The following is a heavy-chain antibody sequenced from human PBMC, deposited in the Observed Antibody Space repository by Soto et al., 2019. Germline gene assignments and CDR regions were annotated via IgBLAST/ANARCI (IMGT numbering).Heavy chain of an antibody. D-gene: IGHD6-19*01. J-gene: IGHJ3*02. CDR1: GFTFSSYA. CDR2: ISGSGGST. Sequence: EVQLLESGGGLVQPGGSLRLSCAASGFTFSSYAMSWVRQAPGKGLEWVSAISGSGGSTYYADSVKGRVTISRDNSKNPLYLHRNSLRAAHTAVYYCAKGGLGNDAFDIWGHGTMVTVSS. V-gene: IGHV3-23*01. CDR3: AKGGLGNDAFDI.